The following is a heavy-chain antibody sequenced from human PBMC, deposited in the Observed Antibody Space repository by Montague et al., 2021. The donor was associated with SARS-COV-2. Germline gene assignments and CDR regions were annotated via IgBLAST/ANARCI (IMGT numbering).Heavy chain of an antibody. CDR1: GFSLSTSGMS. V-gene: IGHV2-70*01. CDR2: IDWDDDK. CDR3: ARSYGTTVVTRAFDY. J-gene: IGHJ4*02. D-gene: IGHD4-23*01. Sequence: PELVKPTQTLTLTCTFSGFSLSTSGMSVSRIRQPPGKALEWLTLIDWDDDKYYSTSLKTRLTISKDTSKNQVVLTMTNMDPVDTATYYCARSYGTTVVTRAFDYWGQGTLVTVSS.